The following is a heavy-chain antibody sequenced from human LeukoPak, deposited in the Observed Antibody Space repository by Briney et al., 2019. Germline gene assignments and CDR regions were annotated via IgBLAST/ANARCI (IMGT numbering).Heavy chain of an antibody. J-gene: IGHJ4*02. CDR1: GHTFTNYH. V-gene: IGHV1-46*01. Sequence: ASVKVSCKASGHTFTNYHIHWVRQAPGQGLEWMGILTPRGDITNYAQKFQGRVTMTRDTSKSTIYMGLSSLRSEDTAVYYCARGGQRWLQFPYDYWGQGTVVTVSS. D-gene: IGHD5-24*01. CDR2: LTPRGDIT. CDR3: ARGGQRWLQFPYDY.